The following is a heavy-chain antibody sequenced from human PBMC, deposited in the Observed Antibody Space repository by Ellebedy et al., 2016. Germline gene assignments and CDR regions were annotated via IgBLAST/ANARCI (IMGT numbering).Heavy chain of an antibody. CDR1: GFTFSSYA. J-gene: IGHJ4*02. D-gene: IGHD6-19*01. Sequence: GGSLRLSCSASGFTFSSYAMHWVRQAPGKGLEYVSAISSNGGSTYYADSVKGRFTISRDNSKNTLYLQMSSLRAEDTAVYYCVKGAVAGTVDYWGQGTLVTVSS. CDR2: ISSNGGST. V-gene: IGHV3-64D*06. CDR3: VKGAVAGTVDY.